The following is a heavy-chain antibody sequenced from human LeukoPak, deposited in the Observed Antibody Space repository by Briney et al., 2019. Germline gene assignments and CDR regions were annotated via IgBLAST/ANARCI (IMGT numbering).Heavy chain of an antibody. CDR1: GYTFTDYG. J-gene: IGHJ4*02. V-gene: IGHV7-4-1*02. D-gene: IGHD6-19*01. CDR2: INTNTGNP. Sequence: GASVKVSCKAFGYTFTDYGITWVRQAPGQGLEWMGWINTNTGNPTYAQGFTGRFVFSLDTSVSTAYLQISSLKAEDTAVYYCARKLTIAVAGNDFDYWGQGTLVTVSS. CDR3: ARKLTIAVAGNDFDY.